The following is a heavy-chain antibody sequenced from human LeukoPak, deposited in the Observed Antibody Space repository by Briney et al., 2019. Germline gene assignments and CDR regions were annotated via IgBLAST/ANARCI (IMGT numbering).Heavy chain of an antibody. J-gene: IGHJ4*02. CDR2: ISSSSSYI. V-gene: IGHV3-21*01. CDR3: ARDPRIAAAGIFDY. Sequence: GGSLRLSRAASGFTFSSYSMNWVRQAPGKGLEWVSSISSSSSYIYYADSVKGRFTISRDNAKNSLYLQMNSLRAEDTAVYYCARDPRIAAAGIFDYWGQGTLVTVSS. CDR1: GFTFSSYS. D-gene: IGHD6-13*01.